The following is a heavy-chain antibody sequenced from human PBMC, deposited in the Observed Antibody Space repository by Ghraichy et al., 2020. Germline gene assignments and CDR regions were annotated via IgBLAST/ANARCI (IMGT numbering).Heavy chain of an antibody. V-gene: IGHV3-30*19. CDR2: ISKDEAEK. Sequence: GGSLRLSCVASGITFRSYGFHWVRQTPGKGLEWVASISKDEAEKHYAESVKGRFTISRDDSKDTLYLRMNSLRMDDTAVYYCARGREWQWLAVDYWGQGTLVSVSS. CDR1: GITFRSYG. CDR3: ARGREWQWLAVDY. D-gene: IGHD6-19*01. J-gene: IGHJ4*02.